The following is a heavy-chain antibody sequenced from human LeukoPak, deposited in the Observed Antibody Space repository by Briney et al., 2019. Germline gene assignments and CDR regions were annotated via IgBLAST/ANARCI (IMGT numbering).Heavy chain of an antibody. Sequence: GGSLRLSCAASGFTFSSYWMHWVRQAPGKGLVWVSRINSDGSSTSYADSVKGRFTISRDNAKNTLYLQMDSLRAEDTAVYYCASTYSGSYGDAFDIWGQGTMVTVSS. CDR2: INSDGSST. V-gene: IGHV3-74*01. CDR3: ASTYSGSYGDAFDI. D-gene: IGHD1-26*01. CDR1: GFTFSSYW. J-gene: IGHJ3*02.